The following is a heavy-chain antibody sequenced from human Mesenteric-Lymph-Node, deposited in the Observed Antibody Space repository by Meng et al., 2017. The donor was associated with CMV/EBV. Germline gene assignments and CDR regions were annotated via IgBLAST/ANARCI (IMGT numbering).Heavy chain of an antibody. CDR2: IYYSGSI. CDR1: GGSISSGDYY. CDR3: ARARTIDRIRPFDY. V-gene: IGHV4-30-4*08. J-gene: IGHJ4*02. Sequence: SETLSLTCSVSGGSISSGDYYWSWIRQPPGKGLEWIGYIYYSGSIYYNPSLKSRVTISVDTSKNQFSLKLSSVTAADTAVYYCARARTIDRIRPFDYWGQGTLVTVSS. D-gene: IGHD3-3*01.